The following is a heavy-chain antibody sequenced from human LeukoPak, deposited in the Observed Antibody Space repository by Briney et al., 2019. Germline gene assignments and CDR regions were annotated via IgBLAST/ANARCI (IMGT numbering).Heavy chain of an antibody. CDR1: GGSFSGYY. Sequence: SETLSLTCAVYGGSFSGYYWSWIRQPPGKGLEWIGEINHSGSTNYNPSLKSRVTISVDTSKNQFSLKLSSVTAADTAVYYCARGGYSYGCSDYWGQGTLVTVSS. CDR3: ARGGYSYGCSDY. CDR2: INHSGST. V-gene: IGHV4-34*01. D-gene: IGHD5-18*01. J-gene: IGHJ4*02.